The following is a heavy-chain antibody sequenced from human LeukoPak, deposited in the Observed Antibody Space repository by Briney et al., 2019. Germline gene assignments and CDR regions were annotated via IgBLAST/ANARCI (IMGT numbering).Heavy chain of an antibody. D-gene: IGHD2-15*01. V-gene: IGHV3-30-3*01. CDR1: GFTFGSYA. J-gene: IGHJ4*02. Sequence: GGSLRLSCAASGFTFGSYAMHWVRQAPGKGLEWVAVISYDGSNKYYADSVKGRFTISRDNSKSTLYLQMNSLRAEDTAVYYCARDLDIVVVVAAKGTLDYWGQGTLVTVSS. CDR2: ISYDGSNK. CDR3: ARDLDIVVVVAAKGTLDY.